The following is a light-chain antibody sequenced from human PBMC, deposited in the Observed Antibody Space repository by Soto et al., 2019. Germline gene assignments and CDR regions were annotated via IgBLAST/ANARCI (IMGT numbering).Light chain of an antibody. Sequence: EIVMTQSPATLSVSPGERATLSCRASQSVSSNLVWYQQKPGQAPRLLIYGASTRATGIPARFSGSGSGTEFTLTISSLEPEDFAVYHCQQRSNWPWTFGQGTKVDIK. CDR2: GAS. CDR1: QSVSSN. CDR3: QQRSNWPWT. J-gene: IGKJ1*01. V-gene: IGKV3-15*01.